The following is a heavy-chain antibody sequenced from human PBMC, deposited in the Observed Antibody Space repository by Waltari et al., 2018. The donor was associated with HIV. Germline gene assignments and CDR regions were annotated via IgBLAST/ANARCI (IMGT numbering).Heavy chain of an antibody. D-gene: IGHD2-21*02. CDR2: IYSGGST. J-gene: IGHJ6*02. CDR1: GFHVSSNY. CDR3: ASIAYCGGDCYPRGMDV. V-gene: IGHV3-66*01. Sequence: EVQLVESGGGLVQPGGSLRLSCAASGFHVSSNYMSWVRQAPGKGLEWVSVIYSGGSTYYADSWKGRFTISRDNSKNTLYLQMNSLRAEDTAVYYCASIAYCGGDCYPRGMDVWGQGTTVTVSS.